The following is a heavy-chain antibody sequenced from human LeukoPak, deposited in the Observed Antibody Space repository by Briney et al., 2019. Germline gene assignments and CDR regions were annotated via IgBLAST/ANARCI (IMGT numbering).Heavy chain of an antibody. Sequence: GGSLRLSCVASGLAFSSYSMHWVRQAPGMGLEWVANIKEDGSEKYYVDSVKGRFTISRDNAKNSLFLQMNSLRAEDTAVYYCARDSSSSFDYWGQGTLVTVSS. D-gene: IGHD6-6*01. CDR3: ARDSSSSFDY. CDR2: IKEDGSEK. CDR1: GLAFSSYS. J-gene: IGHJ4*02. V-gene: IGHV3-7*03.